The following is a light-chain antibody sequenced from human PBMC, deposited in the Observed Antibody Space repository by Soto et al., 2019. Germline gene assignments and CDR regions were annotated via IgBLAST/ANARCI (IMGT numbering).Light chain of an antibody. J-gene: IGLJ3*02. CDR3: CSYAGSSTSWV. Sequence: QSALTQPASVSGSPGQSITISCTGTSSDAGNYNFVSWYQQHPGKAPKVIIYEDSTRPSGVSNRISGSKSGNTASLTISGLQAEDEADYYCCSYAGSSTSWVFGGATNMTVL. CDR1: SSDAGNYNF. CDR2: EDS. V-gene: IGLV2-23*01.